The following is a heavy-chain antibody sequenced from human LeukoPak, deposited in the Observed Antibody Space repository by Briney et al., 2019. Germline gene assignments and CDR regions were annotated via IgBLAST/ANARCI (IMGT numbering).Heavy chain of an antibody. Sequence: ASVKVSCKASGYTFTSYGISWVRQAPGQGLEWMGWISAYNGNTNYAQKLQGRVTMTTDTSTSTAYMELRSLRSDDTAVYYCARVSYGDYGADYGMDVWGQGTTVTVSS. J-gene: IGHJ6*02. CDR1: GYTFTSYG. V-gene: IGHV1-18*01. CDR2: ISAYNGNT. CDR3: ARVSYGDYGADYGMDV. D-gene: IGHD4-17*01.